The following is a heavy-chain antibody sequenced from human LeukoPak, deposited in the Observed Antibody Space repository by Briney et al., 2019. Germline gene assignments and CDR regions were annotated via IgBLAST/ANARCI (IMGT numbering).Heavy chain of an antibody. J-gene: IGHJ4*02. CDR1: GFTFSSYA. Sequence: PGGSLRLSCAASGFTFSSYAMSWVRQAPGKGLEWGSAISGSGGSTYYADSVKGRFSISRDNSKNTLYLEMNSLRAEDTAVYYCAKAPIYYCSGGSCYLDYWGQGTLVTVSS. CDR2: ISGSGGST. V-gene: IGHV3-23*01. D-gene: IGHD2-15*01. CDR3: AKAPIYYCSGGSCYLDY.